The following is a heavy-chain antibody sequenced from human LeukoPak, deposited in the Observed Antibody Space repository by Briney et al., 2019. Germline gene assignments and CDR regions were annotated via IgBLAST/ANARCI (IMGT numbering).Heavy chain of an antibody. Sequence: GGSLRLSCTASGFTFSTYAMSWVRQAPGKGLEWVSIISDTGADADYADSVKGRFTISRDNSKNTLYLEMNSLRAGDTAVYYCAKLPYSIDGYFDYWGQGNLVTVSS. V-gene: IGHV3-23*01. J-gene: IGHJ4*02. CDR3: AKLPYSIDGYFDY. CDR1: GFTFSTYA. D-gene: IGHD2-15*01. CDR2: ISDTGADA.